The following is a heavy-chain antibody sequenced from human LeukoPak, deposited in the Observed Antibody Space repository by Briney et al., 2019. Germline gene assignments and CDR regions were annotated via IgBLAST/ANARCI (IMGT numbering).Heavy chain of an antibody. CDR1: GFTFTTYW. J-gene: IGHJ4*02. D-gene: IGHD3-22*01. Sequence: GESLRLSCAASGFTFTTYWMSWVRQLPGKGLEWVANINQDGTEKYYVDSVKGRFTISRDNAQNSLYLQMNSLRAEDTAVYYCARAHYYDSSGLDFWGQGTLVTVSS. CDR2: INQDGTEK. CDR3: ARAHYYDSSGLDF. V-gene: IGHV3-7*01.